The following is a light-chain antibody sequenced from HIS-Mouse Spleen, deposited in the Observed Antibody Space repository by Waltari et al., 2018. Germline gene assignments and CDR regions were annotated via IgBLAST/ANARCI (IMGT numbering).Light chain of an antibody. CDR3: SSYTSSSTYV. CDR2: EGS. J-gene: IGLJ1*01. Sequence: QSALTQPASVSGPPGQSITISCPGTSSDVGRYNLVPWYQQHPGKAPKLMIYEGSKRPSGVSNRFSGSKSGNTASLTISGLQAEDEADYYCSSYTSSSTYVFGTGTKVTVL. V-gene: IGLV2-14*02. CDR1: SSDVGRYNL.